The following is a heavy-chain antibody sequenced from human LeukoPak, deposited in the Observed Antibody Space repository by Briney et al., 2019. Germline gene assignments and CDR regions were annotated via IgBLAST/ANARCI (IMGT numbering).Heavy chain of an antibody. D-gene: IGHD6-13*01. CDR1: GFTFSSYS. V-gene: IGHV3-21*01. CDR3: ARDHTAAAGNEGTFDY. CDR2: INSRGSYI. J-gene: IGHJ4*02. Sequence: GSLRLSCAASGFTFSSYSMNWVRHAPGKGLEWVSSINSRGSYIYYADSVKGRFAISRDNAKNSLYLQMNSLRVEDTAIYYCARDHTAAAGNEGTFDYWGQGTLVTVSS.